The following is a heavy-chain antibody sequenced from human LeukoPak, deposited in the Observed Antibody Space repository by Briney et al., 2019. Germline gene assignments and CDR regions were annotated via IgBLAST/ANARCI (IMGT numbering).Heavy chain of an antibody. CDR2: IYYSGST. V-gene: IGHV4-59*12. Sequence: SETLSLTCSVYGGSFSGYYWRWIRQPPGKGLEWIGYIYYSGSTNYNASLKSRVTISVDRSKNQFSLKLSSVTAADTAVYYCARTIRTMVRGVIINYFDYWGQGTLVTVSS. D-gene: IGHD3-10*01. CDR1: GGSFSGYY. J-gene: IGHJ4*02. CDR3: ARTIRTMVRGVIINYFDY.